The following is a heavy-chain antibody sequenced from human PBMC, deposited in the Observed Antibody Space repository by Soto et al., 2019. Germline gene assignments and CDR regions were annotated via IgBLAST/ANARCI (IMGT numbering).Heavy chain of an antibody. J-gene: IGHJ3*01. V-gene: IGHV3-23*01. CDR1: GLTFRNFA. Sequence: EAQLSESGGGLIQPGGHLRLSCVASGLTFRNFAMNWVRQAPGKGLEWVSGTSGSGGSTSYGDSVKGRFIIARDNSKSTLYLQSNSLRVEDTAVYYCASLYCSGGSCEADAFDVWGPGTRVTVSS. CDR3: ASLYCSGGSCEADAFDV. D-gene: IGHD2-15*01. CDR2: TSGSGGST.